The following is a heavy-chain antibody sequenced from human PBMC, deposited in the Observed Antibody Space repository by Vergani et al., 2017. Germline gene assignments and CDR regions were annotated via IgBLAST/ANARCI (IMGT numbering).Heavy chain of an antibody. CDR1: GFTFDDYA. J-gene: IGHJ2*01. V-gene: IGHV3-9*01. Sequence: EVQLLESGGDLVQPGGSLRLSCAASGFTFDDYAMHWVRQAPGKGLEWVSGISWNSGSIGYADSVKGRFTISRDNAKNSLYLQMNGLRAEDTALYYCAKDHYDFWSGYPNLSPFDLWGRGTLVTVSS. CDR2: ISWNSGSI. CDR3: AKDHYDFWSGYPNLSPFDL. D-gene: IGHD3-3*01.